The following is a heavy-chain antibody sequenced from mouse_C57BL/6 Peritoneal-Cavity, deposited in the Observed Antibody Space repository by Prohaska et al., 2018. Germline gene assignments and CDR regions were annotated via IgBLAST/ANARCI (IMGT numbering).Heavy chain of an antibody. D-gene: IGHD1-1*01. Sequence: GAELVKPCASVKLSCKASCYTFTSYCMPWLKQRPGQVLEWIGMIHTNSGSTNYNEKFKSKATLTVDKTSSTAYMQHSSLTSENSGVFYCARRDYGSSPAWFAYWGQETLVTVSA. CDR2: IHTNSGST. V-gene: IGHV1-64*01. CDR1: CYTFTSYC. CDR3: ARRDYGSSPAWFAY. J-gene: IGHJ3*01.